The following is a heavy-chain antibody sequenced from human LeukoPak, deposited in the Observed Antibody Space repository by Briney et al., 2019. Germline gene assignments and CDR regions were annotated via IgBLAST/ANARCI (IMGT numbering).Heavy chain of an antibody. J-gene: IGHJ4*02. CDR1: GGSITTTNW. CDR3: TRESGAFSPFGF. D-gene: IGHD1-26*01. Sequence: SGTLSLTCAVSGGSITTTNWWSWVRQPPGKGLEWIGEVHLNGATNYNPSLESRFSMSIDKSNNHLSLEVTAVTAADTAMYYCTRESGAFSPFGFWGQGTLVTVSS. V-gene: IGHV4-4*02. CDR2: VHLNGAT.